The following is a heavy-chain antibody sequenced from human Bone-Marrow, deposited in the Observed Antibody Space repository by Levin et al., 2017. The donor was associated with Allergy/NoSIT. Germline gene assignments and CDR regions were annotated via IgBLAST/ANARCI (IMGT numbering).Heavy chain of an antibody. D-gene: IGHD3-3*01. CDR2: ISAYNGNT. Sequence: GESLKISCQASGYTFTSYGISWVRQAPGQGLEWMGWISAYNGNTNYAQKLQGRVTMTTDTSTSTAYMELRSLRSDDTAVYYCARAISGRLRFLEWLPINFDYWGQGTLVTVSS. CDR1: GYTFTSYG. J-gene: IGHJ4*02. V-gene: IGHV1-18*01. CDR3: ARAISGRLRFLEWLPINFDY.